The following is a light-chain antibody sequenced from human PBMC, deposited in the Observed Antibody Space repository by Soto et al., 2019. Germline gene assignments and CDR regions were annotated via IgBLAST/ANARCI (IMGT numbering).Light chain of an antibody. CDR2: AAS. J-gene: IGKJ4*01. Sequence: DIQLTQSPSFLSASVGDRFTITCRASQRISSYLAWYQQKPGKAPKLLIYAASTLQSGVPSRFSGSGSGTEFTLTISSLQPEDFATYYCQQLNSYPLTFGGG. V-gene: IGKV1-9*01. CDR1: QRISSY. CDR3: QQLNSYPLT.